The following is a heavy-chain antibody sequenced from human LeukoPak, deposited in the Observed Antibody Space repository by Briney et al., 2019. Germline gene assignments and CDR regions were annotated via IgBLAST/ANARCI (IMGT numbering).Heavy chain of an antibody. D-gene: IGHD3-22*01. CDR1: GFMFSDYY. CDR2: ISSSGYPI. CDR3: ARGRRPRAQYYYDSSGYLLGY. Sequence: GGSLRLSCAASGFMFSDYYMSWIRQAPGKGLEWISYISSSGYPIYYTESADSVKGRFTISRDNAKNSLYLQMDSLRAEDTAVYYCARGRRPRAQYYYDSSGYLLGYWGQGTLVTVSS. V-gene: IGHV3-11*01. J-gene: IGHJ4*02.